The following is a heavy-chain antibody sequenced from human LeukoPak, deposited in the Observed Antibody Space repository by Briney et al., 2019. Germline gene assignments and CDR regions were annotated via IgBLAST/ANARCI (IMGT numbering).Heavy chain of an antibody. V-gene: IGHV4-34*01. CDR1: GGSFSGYY. J-gene: IGHJ4*02. CDR2: INHSGST. Sequence: SETLSLTCAVYGGSFSGYYWSWIRQPPGKGLEWIGEINHSGSTNYNPSLKSRVTISVDKSKNQFSLKLSSVTAADTAVYYCARSYNYYDTSGYYLDYWGQGTLVTVSS. D-gene: IGHD3-22*01. CDR3: ARSYNYYDTSGYYLDY.